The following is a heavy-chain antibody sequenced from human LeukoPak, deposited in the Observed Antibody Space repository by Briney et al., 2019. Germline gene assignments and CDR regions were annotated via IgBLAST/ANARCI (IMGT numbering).Heavy chain of an antibody. CDR1: DGSITNYD. Sequence: SETLSLTCTVSDGSITNYDWSWVRQPPGKGLEFIGHVHYSGTANYNPSLRGRVTISVDTSKNQFSLKLSSVTAADTAVYYCARDQGDFWSGYYFDYWGQGTLVTVSS. J-gene: IGHJ4*02. D-gene: IGHD3-3*01. CDR3: ARDQGDFWSGYYFDY. CDR2: VHYSGTA. V-gene: IGHV4-59*01.